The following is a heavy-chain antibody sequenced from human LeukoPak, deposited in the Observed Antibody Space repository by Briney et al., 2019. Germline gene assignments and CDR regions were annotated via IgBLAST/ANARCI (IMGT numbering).Heavy chain of an antibody. CDR2: ISSSSSYI. CDR1: GFTFSSYS. D-gene: IGHD1-26*01. Sequence: KPGGSLRLSCAASGFTFSSYSMNWVRQAPGKGLEWVSSISSSSSYIYYAASVKGRFTISRDNAKNSLYLQMNRLRAEDTAVYYCASPSGDEEGYWGQGTLVTVSS. V-gene: IGHV3-21*01. J-gene: IGHJ4*02. CDR3: ASPSGDEEGY.